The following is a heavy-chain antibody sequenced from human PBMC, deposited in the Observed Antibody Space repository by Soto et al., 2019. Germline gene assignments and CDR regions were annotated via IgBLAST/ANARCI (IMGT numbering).Heavy chain of an antibody. J-gene: IGHJ3*02. V-gene: IGHV1-3*01. Sequence: ASVKVSCKASGYTYTSYAMHWVRQAPGQRLEWMGWINAGNGNTKYSQKFQGRVTITRDTSASTAYMELSSLRSEDTAVYYCAKWSVAKDAFDIWGQGTMVTVSS. D-gene: IGHD5-12*01. CDR1: GYTYTSYA. CDR3: AKWSVAKDAFDI. CDR2: INAGNGNT.